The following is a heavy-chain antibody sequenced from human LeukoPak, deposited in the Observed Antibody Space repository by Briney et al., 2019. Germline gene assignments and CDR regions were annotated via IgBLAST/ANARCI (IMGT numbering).Heavy chain of an antibody. D-gene: IGHD3-3*01. CDR1: GGSVSSTNW. V-gene: IGHV4-4*02. J-gene: IGHJ4*02. Sequence: SETLSPTCAVSGGSVSSTNWWTWFRQPPGKGLEWIWEVHLDGRTKYNPSLTGRLTMSVDLYENHISLKLTSVTAADTAVYYCAREGGFYRPLDYSGEGTLVTVSS. CDR3: AREGGFYRPLDY. CDR2: VHLDGRT.